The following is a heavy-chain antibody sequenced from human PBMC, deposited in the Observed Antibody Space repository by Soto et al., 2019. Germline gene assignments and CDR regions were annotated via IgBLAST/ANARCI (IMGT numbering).Heavy chain of an antibody. CDR3: ARVGQLVQTFDY. Sequence: GGSLRLSCGASGFTSSDYYMSWIRQAPGKGLEWVSYISSSGSTIYYADSVKGRFTISRDNAKNSLYPQMNSLRAEDTAVYYCARVGQLVQTFDYWGQGTLVTVSS. D-gene: IGHD6-6*01. CDR2: ISSSGSTI. V-gene: IGHV3-11*01. CDR1: GFTSSDYY. J-gene: IGHJ4*02.